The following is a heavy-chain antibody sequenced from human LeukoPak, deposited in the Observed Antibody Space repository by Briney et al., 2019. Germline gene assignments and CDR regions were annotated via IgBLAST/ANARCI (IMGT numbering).Heavy chain of an antibody. Sequence: GGSLRLSCAASGFIFSSYAMSWVRQAPGKGLEWVSTISNSDGSTYYADSVKGRFSISRGNAENTLYLQMNSLRAEDTAVYYCARGHCGGNPYFFDSWGQGTLVTVSS. V-gene: IGHV3-23*01. CDR1: GFIFSSYA. CDR2: ISNSDGST. J-gene: IGHJ4*02. D-gene: IGHD4-23*01. CDR3: ARGHCGGNPYFFDS.